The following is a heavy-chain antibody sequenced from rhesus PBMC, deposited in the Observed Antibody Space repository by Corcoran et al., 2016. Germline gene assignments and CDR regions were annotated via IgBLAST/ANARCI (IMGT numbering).Heavy chain of an antibody. CDR3: AATSVQDY. CDR1: GGSISDDSY. Sequence: QVQLQESGPGLVKPSETLSLTCAVSGGSISDDSYWTWIRQPPGKGLEWIGNIYGRTGATNHNPSPKNRVTISIDTSTNQASLKLSSVTAADTAVYYCAATSVQDYWGQGVLVTVSS. V-gene: IGHV4-106*01. D-gene: IGHD2-2*01. J-gene: IGHJ4*01. CDR2: IYGRTGAT.